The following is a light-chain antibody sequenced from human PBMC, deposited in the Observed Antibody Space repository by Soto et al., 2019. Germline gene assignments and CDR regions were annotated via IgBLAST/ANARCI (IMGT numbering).Light chain of an antibody. Sequence: EIVLTQSPATLSLSPGERSTLSCRASQSAATNLAWYKQKPGQAPRLPIPGASTRATGIPARCSGSGSGTEFTLTISSLQSEDFALDDCQQYHGWPSTVCGGTKVDNK. CDR2: GAS. V-gene: IGKV3-15*01. CDR3: QQYHGWPST. CDR1: QSAATN. J-gene: IGKJ4*01.